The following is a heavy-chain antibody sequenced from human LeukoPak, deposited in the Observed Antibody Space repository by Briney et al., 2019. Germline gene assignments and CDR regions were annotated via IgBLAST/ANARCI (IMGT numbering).Heavy chain of an antibody. J-gene: IGHJ4*02. D-gene: IGHD4-17*01. Sequence: GGSLRLSCAASGFTFSSYSMNWVRQAPGKGLEWVSSISSSSSCIYYADSVKGRFTISRDNAKNSLYLQMNSLRAEDTAVYYCARLFPTASYYFDYWGQGTLVTVSS. CDR3: ARLFPTASYYFDY. V-gene: IGHV3-21*01. CDR2: ISSSSSCI. CDR1: GFTFSSYS.